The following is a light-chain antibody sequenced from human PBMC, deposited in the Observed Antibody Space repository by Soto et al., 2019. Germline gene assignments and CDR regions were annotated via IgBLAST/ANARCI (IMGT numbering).Light chain of an antibody. V-gene: IGLV2-11*01. CDR2: DVT. J-gene: IGLJ2*01. CDR3: CSYAASYTLV. CDR1: SSDVGGYNS. Sequence: QSALAQPRSVSGSPGQSVTISCSGTSSDVGGYNSVSWYQQFPGKAPKLMIYDVTKRPSGVPDRFSGSKSDNMASLTISGLQAEDEADYYCCSYAASYTLVFGGGTKLTVL.